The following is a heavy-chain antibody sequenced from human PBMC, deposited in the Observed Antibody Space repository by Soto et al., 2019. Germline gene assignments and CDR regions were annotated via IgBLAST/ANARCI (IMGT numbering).Heavy chain of an antibody. CDR2: ISSDASET. J-gene: IGHJ4*02. D-gene: IGHD6-13*01. CDR3: VKHRLAAIYRFDK. CDR1: GFTFSSYS. Sequence: GASLRLPCAASGFTFSSYSMNWVRQAPGKGQESVAVISSDASETYYGASAKGRFTIYRENSKKILFLETPSVTFEDTGVYYSVKHRLAAIYRFDKWGQGTLVTVPS. V-gene: IGHV3-30*18.